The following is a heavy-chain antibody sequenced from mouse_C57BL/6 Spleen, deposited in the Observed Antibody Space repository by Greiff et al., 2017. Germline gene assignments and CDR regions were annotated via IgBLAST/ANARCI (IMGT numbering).Heavy chain of an antibody. CDR3: ARVGYEIYYAMDY. J-gene: IGHJ4*01. D-gene: IGHD2-3*01. CDR2: ISYDGSN. CDR1: GYSITSGYY. Sequence: VQLKESGPGLVKPSQSLSLTCSVTGYSITSGYYWNWIRQFPGNKLEWMGYISYDGSNNYKPSLKNRISITRDTSKNQFFLKLNSVTTEDTATYYCARVGYEIYYAMDYWGQGTSVTVSS. V-gene: IGHV3-6*01.